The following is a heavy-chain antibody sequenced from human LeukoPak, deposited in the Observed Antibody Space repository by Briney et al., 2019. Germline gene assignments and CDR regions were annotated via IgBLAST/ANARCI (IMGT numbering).Heavy chain of an antibody. CDR2: FHTSGTT. CDR3: ARDPFRSSFDI. Sequence: SETLSLTCTVSGGSVIPHHWTWIRQPAGKGLEWIGRFHTSGTTNYNPSLQGRVTVSVDASKTQLTLKMTSATADTGVYFCARDPFRSSFDIWGQGILVTVSS. V-gene: IGHV4-4*07. D-gene: IGHD6-13*01. J-gene: IGHJ4*02. CDR1: GGSVIPHH.